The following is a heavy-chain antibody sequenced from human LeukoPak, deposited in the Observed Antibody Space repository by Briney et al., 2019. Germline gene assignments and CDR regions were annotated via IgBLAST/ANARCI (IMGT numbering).Heavy chain of an antibody. CDR3: ARAMDDYGKNWFDP. CDR2: INPNSGGT. J-gene: IGHJ5*02. Sequence: GASVKVSCKTSGYTFTGYYIHWVRRAPGQGLEWLGRINPNSGGTSSAQKFQGRVTMTRDTSITTAYMELSSLRFDDTAVYYCARAMDDYGKNWFDPWGQGTLVTVSP. CDR1: GYTFTGYY. D-gene: IGHD4-17*01. V-gene: IGHV1-2*06.